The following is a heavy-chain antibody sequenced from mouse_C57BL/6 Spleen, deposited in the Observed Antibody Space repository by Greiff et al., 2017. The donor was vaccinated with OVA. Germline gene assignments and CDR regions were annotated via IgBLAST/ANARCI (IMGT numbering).Heavy chain of an antibody. V-gene: IGHV1-55*01. CDR1: GYTFTSYW. Sequence: VQLQQPGAELVKPGASVKMSCKASGYTFTSYWITWVKPRPGQGLEWIGDIYPGSGSTNYTEKFKSKATLTVDTSSSTAYMQRSSLTSEDSAVYYCAREGYCGSSYGGDGEGWGTGTTGTVSS. CDR3: AREGYCGSSYGGDGEG. CDR2: IYPGSGST. D-gene: IGHD1-1*01. J-gene: IGHJ1*03.